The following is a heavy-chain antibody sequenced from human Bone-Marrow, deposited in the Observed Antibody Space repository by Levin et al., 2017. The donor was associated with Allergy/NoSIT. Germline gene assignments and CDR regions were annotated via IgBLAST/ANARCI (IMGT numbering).Heavy chain of an antibody. J-gene: IGHJ4*02. Sequence: GESLKISCAASGFTFSNYWMHWVRQVPGKGLVWISCINPDGSATSYADSVKGRFTISRDNAKNTLYLQMNSLRAEDTAVYYCLRVSASSPVPFDYWGQGTLVTVSS. D-gene: IGHD2-2*01. CDR3: LRVSASSPVPFDY. V-gene: IGHV3-74*01. CDR1: GFTFSNYW. CDR2: INPDGSAT.